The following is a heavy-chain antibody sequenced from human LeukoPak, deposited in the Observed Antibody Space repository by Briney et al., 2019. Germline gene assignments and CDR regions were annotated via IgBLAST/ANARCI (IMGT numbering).Heavy chain of an antibody. Sequence: SETLSLTCSVSGYSISSGYYWDWIRQPPGKGLEWIASIYHSGKSYYNPSLKSRVTISVDTSKNQISLKLRSVTAADTAVYYCARSVFYSSSWYDYWGQGTLVTVSS. CDR1: GYSISSGYY. D-gene: IGHD6-13*01. V-gene: IGHV4-38-2*02. J-gene: IGHJ4*02. CDR3: ARSVFYSSSWYDY. CDR2: IYHSGKS.